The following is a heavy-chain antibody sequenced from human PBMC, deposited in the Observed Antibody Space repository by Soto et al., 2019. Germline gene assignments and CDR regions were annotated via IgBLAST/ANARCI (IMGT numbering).Heavy chain of an antibody. CDR2: ISPFNGNI. V-gene: IGHV1-18*01. Sequence: ASVKVSCKASGYTFRNYGISWVRQAPGQGLEWMGWISPFNGNIKFGQKFQGRVTMTTDTSTSIAYMELTSLTSDDTAVYYCAKEEDSQALDFWGQGTLVTVSA. CDR3: AKEEDSQALDF. J-gene: IGHJ4*02. CDR1: GYTFRNYG.